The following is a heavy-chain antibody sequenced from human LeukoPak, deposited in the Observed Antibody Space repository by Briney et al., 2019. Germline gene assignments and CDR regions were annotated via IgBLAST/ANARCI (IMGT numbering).Heavy chain of an antibody. D-gene: IGHD3-22*01. CDR2: FDPEDGET. CDR1: GHTLTELS. CDR3: ATVSYYYDSSGYYFHY. Sequence: ASVKVSCKVSGHTLTELSMHWVRQAPGKGLEWMRGFDPEDGETIYAQKFQGRVTMTEDTSTDTAYMELSSLRSEDTAVYYCATVSYYYDSSGYYFHYWGQGTLVTVSS. V-gene: IGHV1-24*01. J-gene: IGHJ4*02.